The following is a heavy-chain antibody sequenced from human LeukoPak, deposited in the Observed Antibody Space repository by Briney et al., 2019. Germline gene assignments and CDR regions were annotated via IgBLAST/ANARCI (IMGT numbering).Heavy chain of an antibody. D-gene: IGHD3-22*01. CDR2: ISSSGSTL. V-gene: IGHV3-11*01. J-gene: IGHJ4*02. CDR1: RFTFSLYY. CDR3: AVVLNYDSNIGGY. Sequence: GGSLRLSCAASRFTFSLYYLSWIRQAPGTRLEGVTYISSSGSTLYYAVSVKGRFTISRDNAKNSLYLQMNSLRAEDTAVYYWAVVLNYDSNIGGYWGQGTLVTVSS.